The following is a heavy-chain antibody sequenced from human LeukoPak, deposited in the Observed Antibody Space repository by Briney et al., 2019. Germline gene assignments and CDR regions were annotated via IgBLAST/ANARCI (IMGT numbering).Heavy chain of an antibody. Sequence: SVKVSCKASGGTFSSYAISWVRQAPGQGLEWMGGIIPIFGTANYAQQFQGRVTITADESTSTAYMELSSLRSEDTAVYYCARGAQYSYGWSYWGQGTQVTVSS. V-gene: IGHV1-69*13. J-gene: IGHJ4*02. CDR3: ARGAQYSYGWSY. D-gene: IGHD5-18*01. CDR1: GGTFSSYA. CDR2: IIPIFGTA.